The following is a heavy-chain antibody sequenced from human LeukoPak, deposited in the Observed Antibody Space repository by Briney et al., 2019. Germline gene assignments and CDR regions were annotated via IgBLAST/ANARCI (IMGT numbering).Heavy chain of an antibody. Sequence: ASVKVSCKASGGTFSSYAISWVRQAPGQGLEWMGRIIPILGIANYAQKFQGRVTITADKSTSTAYMELSSLRSEDTAVYYCARQGYDILTGYYDWGQGTLVTVSS. V-gene: IGHV1-69*04. D-gene: IGHD3-9*01. CDR1: GGTFSSYA. CDR2: IIPILGIA. CDR3: ARQGYDILTGYYD. J-gene: IGHJ4*02.